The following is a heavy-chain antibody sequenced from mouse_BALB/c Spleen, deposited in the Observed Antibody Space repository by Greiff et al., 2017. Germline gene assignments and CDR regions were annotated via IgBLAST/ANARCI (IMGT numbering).Heavy chain of an antibody. D-gene: IGHD4-1*01. J-gene: IGHJ1*01. V-gene: IGHV1-14*01. CDR2: INPYNDGT. CDR1: GYTFTSYV. CDR3: ARNWDEGYCDV. Sequence: EVQLQQSGPELVKPGASVKMSCKASGYTFTSYVMHWVKQKPGQGLEWIGYINPYNDGTKYNEKFKGKATLTSDKSSSKAYMELSSLTSEDSAVYYCARNWDEGYCDVWGAGTTVTVSS.